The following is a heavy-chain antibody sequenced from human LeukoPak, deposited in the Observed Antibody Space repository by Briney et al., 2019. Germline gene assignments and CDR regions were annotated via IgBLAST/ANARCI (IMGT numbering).Heavy chain of an antibody. CDR3: VKDRGGYSYGFDY. CDR2: ISSNGGST. D-gene: IGHD5-18*01. V-gene: IGHV3-64D*06. Sequence: TGGSLRLSCSASGFTFRSYAMHWVRQAPGKGLEYVSAISSNGGSTYYADSVKGRFTISRDNSKNTLYLQMSSLRAEDTAVYYCVKDRGGYSYGFDYWGQGTLVTVSS. CDR1: GFTFRSYA. J-gene: IGHJ4*02.